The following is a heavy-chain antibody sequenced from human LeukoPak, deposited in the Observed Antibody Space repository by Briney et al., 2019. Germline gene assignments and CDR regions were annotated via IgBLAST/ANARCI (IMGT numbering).Heavy chain of an antibody. V-gene: IGHV3-7*03. CDR3: ARGSSFGAY. CDR1: GFIFSSHW. Sequence: GGSLRLSCTVSGFIFSSHWMHWVRQAPGKGLEWVANIKEDGSEKYYVDSVRGRFIISRDNAKNSLYLQMNSLRGEDTAVYYCARGSSFGAYWGQGILVTVSS. J-gene: IGHJ4*02. CDR2: IKEDGSEK. D-gene: IGHD3-16*01.